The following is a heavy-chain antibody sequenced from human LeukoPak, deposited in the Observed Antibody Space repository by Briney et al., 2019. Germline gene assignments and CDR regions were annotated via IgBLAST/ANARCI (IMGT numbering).Heavy chain of an antibody. CDR2: INHSGST. CDR1: GGSFSGYY. V-gene: IGHV4-34*01. Sequence: SETLSLTCAVYGGSFSGYYWSWIRQPPGKGLEWIGEINHSGSTNYNPSLKSRVTISVDTSKNQFSLKLSSVTAADTAVYYCASTMGNSSGWYYFDYWGQGTLVTVFS. CDR3: ASTMGNSSGWYYFDY. J-gene: IGHJ4*02. D-gene: IGHD6-19*01.